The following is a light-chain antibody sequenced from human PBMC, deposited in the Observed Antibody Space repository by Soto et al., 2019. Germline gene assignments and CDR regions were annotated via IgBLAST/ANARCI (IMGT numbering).Light chain of an antibody. CDR1: QGISNY. Sequence: DTPMTQSPSSLSASVGDRVTITCRASQGISNYLAWYQQKPGKVPKLLIYVASTLQSGVPSRFSGSGFGTDFTLTISSLQPEDVATYFCQKYNSVPQTFGQGTKVEI. J-gene: IGKJ1*01. V-gene: IGKV1-27*01. CDR3: QKYNSVPQT. CDR2: VAS.